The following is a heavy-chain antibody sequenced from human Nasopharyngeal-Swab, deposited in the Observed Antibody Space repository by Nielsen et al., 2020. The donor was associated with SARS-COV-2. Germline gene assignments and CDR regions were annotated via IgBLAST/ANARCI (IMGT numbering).Heavy chain of an antibody. D-gene: IGHD2-2*01. CDR1: GGSISSSNW. V-gene: IGHV4-4*02. CDR3: ARLRGYCSSTSCYVGYYYYYYMDV. CDR2: IYHSGST. Sequence: SETLSLTCAVSGGSISSSNWWSWVRQPPGKGLEWIGEIYHSGSTNYNPSLKSRVPISVDKSKNQFSLKLSSVTAADTAVYYCARLRGYCSSTSCYVGYYYYYYMDVWGKGTTVTVSS. J-gene: IGHJ6*03.